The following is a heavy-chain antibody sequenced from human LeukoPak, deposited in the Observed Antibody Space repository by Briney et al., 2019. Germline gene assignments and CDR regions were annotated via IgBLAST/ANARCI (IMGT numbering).Heavy chain of an antibody. Sequence: GGSLRLSCAASDSIFRHYGMHWVRQAPGKGLEWVAVIGDDGSNKHYADSVKGRFTISRDNSKNTVYLQMDSLRAEDTAVYYCAGGNGYYPLTTHWGQGTLVTVSS. CDR3: AGGNGYYPLTTH. D-gene: IGHD3-22*01. CDR2: IGDDGSNK. J-gene: IGHJ1*01. CDR1: DSIFRHYG. V-gene: IGHV3-33*03.